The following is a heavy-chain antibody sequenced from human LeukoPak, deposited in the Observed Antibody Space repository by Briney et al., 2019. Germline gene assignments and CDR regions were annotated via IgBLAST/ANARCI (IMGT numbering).Heavy chain of an antibody. J-gene: IGHJ6*03. D-gene: IGHD5-18*01. CDR2: ISGSGGST. Sequence: GGSLRLSCAASGFTFSSYAMSWVRQAPGKGLEWVSAISGSGGSTYYADSVKGRFTISRDNSKNTLYLQMNSLRAEDTAVYYCAREGRYRYGYNEYHLYMDIWGKGTTVTVSS. CDR1: GFTFSSYA. V-gene: IGHV3-23*01. CDR3: AREGRYRYGYNEYHLYMDI.